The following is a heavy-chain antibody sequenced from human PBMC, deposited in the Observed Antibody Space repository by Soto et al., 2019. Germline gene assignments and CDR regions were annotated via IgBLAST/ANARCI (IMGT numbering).Heavy chain of an antibody. CDR1: GGSFSGYY. CDR3: GRGGSSWLRGGYNWFDP. Sequence: SETLSLTCAVYGGSFSGYYCSWIRQPPGKGLEWIGEINHSGSTNYNPSLKSRVTISVDTSKNQFSLKLSSVTAADTAVYYCGRGGSSWLRGGYNWFDPWGQGTLVTVSS. J-gene: IGHJ5*02. V-gene: IGHV4-34*01. CDR2: INHSGST. D-gene: IGHD6-13*01.